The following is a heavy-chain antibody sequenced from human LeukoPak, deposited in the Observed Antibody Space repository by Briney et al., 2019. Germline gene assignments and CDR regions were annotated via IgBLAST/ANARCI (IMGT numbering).Heavy chain of an antibody. V-gene: IGHV4-34*12. CDR1: GGSSCAYY. D-gene: IGHD2-2*01. J-gene: IGHJ4*02. Sequence: PSETLSLTPAVYGGSSCAYYWSWMPPLPGKGLEWSGEIIHGGSTDYNPSLKSRVTISADTSKTQLSLKLSCVTAADTAVYYCARLGVLGYCSSTSCVEDSWGQGTLVTVSS. CDR2: IIHGGST. CDR3: ARLGVLGYCSSTSCVEDS.